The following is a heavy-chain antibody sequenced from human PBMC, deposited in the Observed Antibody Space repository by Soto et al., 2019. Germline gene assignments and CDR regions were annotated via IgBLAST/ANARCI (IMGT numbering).Heavy chain of an antibody. V-gene: IGHV3-72*01. CDR3: AREPGYCSGGSCYSYFDY. Sequence: GGSLRLSCAASGFTFSDHYMDWVRQAPGKGLEWVGRTRNKANSYTTEYTASVKGRFTISRDDSKNSLYLQMNSLKTEDTAVYYFAREPGYCSGGSCYSYFDYWGQGTLVTVSS. J-gene: IGHJ4*02. CDR2: TRNKANSYTT. D-gene: IGHD2-15*01. CDR1: GFTFSDHY.